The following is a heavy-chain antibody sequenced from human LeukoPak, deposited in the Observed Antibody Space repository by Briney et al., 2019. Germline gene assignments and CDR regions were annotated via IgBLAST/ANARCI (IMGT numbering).Heavy chain of an antibody. Sequence: PGGSLRLPCAASGFTFSDYYMSWIRQAPGKGLEWVSYISSSGSTIYYADSVKGRFTISRDNAKNSLYLQMNSLRAEDTAVYYCARGPPYGSGSYQVYYYGMDVWGQGTTVTVSS. CDR1: GFTFSDYY. CDR2: ISSSGSTI. V-gene: IGHV3-11*01. CDR3: ARGPPYGSGSYQVYYYGMDV. J-gene: IGHJ6*02. D-gene: IGHD3-10*01.